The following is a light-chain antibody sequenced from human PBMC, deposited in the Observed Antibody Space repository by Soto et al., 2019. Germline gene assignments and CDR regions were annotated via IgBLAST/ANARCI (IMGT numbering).Light chain of an antibody. J-gene: IGKJ5*01. V-gene: IGKV3D-15*01. CDR2: DAS. Sequence: EVVLTQSQGTLSLSPGERATLSCRASQSVRSYLAWYQQKPGQAPRLLIYDASNRAPGIPARFSGSGSGTEFTLTISSLQSEDIAVYYCQQYHHWPPITFGQGTLLEIK. CDR3: QQYHHWPPIT. CDR1: QSVRSY.